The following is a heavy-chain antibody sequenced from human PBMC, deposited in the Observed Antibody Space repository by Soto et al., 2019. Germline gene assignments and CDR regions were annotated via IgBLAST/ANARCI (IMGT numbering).Heavy chain of an antibody. D-gene: IGHD3-10*01. Sequence: KPSETLSLTCTVSGGSISNYSWNWIRQPPGQGLEWLGGISYSGGTNDNPSLRSRVTISVDTSNNQVALRLSSVTAADTAVYFCAGSMSRGIIFDYWGQGSQVTVSS. V-gene: IGHV4-59*01. J-gene: IGHJ4*02. CDR3: AGSMSRGIIFDY. CDR1: GGSISNYS. CDR2: ISYSGGT.